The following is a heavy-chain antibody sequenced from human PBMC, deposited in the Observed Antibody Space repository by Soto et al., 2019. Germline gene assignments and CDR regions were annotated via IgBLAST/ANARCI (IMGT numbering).Heavy chain of an antibody. CDR1: GFTFSSYG. D-gene: IGHD3-10*01. CDR2: IRGSAGNA. J-gene: IGHJ5*02. Sequence: EVQLLESGGGLVQPGGSLRLSCAGTGFTFSSYGMSWVRQAPGKGLEWGSTIRGSAGNANYADSVKGRFTISRDDSTNTVHLQMNSLRPDDTAVYYCAKHLWFGESGFDPWGQGNLVVVSS. V-gene: IGHV3-23*01. CDR3: AKHLWFGESGFDP.